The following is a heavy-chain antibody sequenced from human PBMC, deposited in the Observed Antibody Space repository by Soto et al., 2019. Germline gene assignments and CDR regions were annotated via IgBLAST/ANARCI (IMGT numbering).Heavy chain of an antibody. Sequence: QVQLVQSGAEVKKPGASVKVSCKASGYSFTSYGIGWVRQAPGQGLEWMGWISAYNGNTNYAQKRQGRVTTNTDTSTSTAYMKSMSLRSDDTDVYSCAKDNSNCFDYWGQGTLVTVSS. CDR1: GYSFTSYG. D-gene: IGHD4-4*01. CDR2: ISAYNGNT. J-gene: IGHJ4*02. V-gene: IGHV1-18*01. CDR3: AKDNSNCFDY.